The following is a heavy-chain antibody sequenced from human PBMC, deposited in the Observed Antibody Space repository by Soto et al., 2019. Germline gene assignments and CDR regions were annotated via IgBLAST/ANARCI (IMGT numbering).Heavy chain of an antibody. CDR1: GFTFSSYW. CDR3: ARVRLWYDFWSGYPSFDY. Sequence: PGGSLRLSCAASGFTFSSYWMSWVRQAPGKGLEWVANIKQDGSEKYYVDSVKGRFTISRDNAKNSLYLQMNSLRAEDTAVYYCARVRLWYDFWSGYPSFDYWGQGTLVTVSS. V-gene: IGHV3-7*03. CDR2: IKQDGSEK. D-gene: IGHD3-3*01. J-gene: IGHJ4*02.